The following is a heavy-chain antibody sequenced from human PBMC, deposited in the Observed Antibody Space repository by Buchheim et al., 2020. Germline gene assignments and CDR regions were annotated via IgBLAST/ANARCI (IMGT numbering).Heavy chain of an antibody. CDR3: ARIPYYYYYGLDV. J-gene: IGHJ6*02. CDR1: GGSISSNYW. D-gene: IGHD2-21*01. CDR2: IYHSGST. V-gene: IGHV4-4*02. Sequence: QVQLQESGPGLVKPSGTLSLTCDVSGGSISSNYWWRWVRQPPGVGLEWIGEIYHSGSTHHNPSLKSRLTITVDKSKNQFSLKLTSVTAADTAVYYCARIPYYYYYGLDVWGQGTT.